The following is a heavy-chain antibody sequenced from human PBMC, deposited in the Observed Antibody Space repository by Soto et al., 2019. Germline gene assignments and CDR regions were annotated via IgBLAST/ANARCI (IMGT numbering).Heavy chain of an antibody. CDR1: GGTFSSYA. D-gene: IGHD6-6*01. Sequence: SVEVSCKASGGTFSSYAISWVRQAPGQGLEWMGGIVPIFGTANYAQKFQGRVTITADKSTSTAYMELSSLRSEDTAVYYCARDLYSSSSGYYYYYYGMDVWG. J-gene: IGHJ6*01. V-gene: IGHV1-69*06. CDR2: IVPIFGTA. CDR3: ARDLYSSSSGYYYYYYGMDV.